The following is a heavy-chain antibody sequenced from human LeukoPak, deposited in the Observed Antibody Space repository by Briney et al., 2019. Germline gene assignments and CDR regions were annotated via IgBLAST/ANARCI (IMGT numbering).Heavy chain of an antibody. CDR1: GGSISNYY. D-gene: IGHD3-16*01. J-gene: IGHJ3*02. V-gene: IGHV4-4*07. CDR2: FYISGST. CDR3: ARVMIPERGAFDI. Sequence: PSETLSLTCTVSGGSISNYYWSWIRQPAGKGLEWIGRFYISGSTNYYPSLKSRVSMSVDMSKNHFSLNLSSVTAADTAVYYCARVMIPERGAFDIWGQGTMVTVSS.